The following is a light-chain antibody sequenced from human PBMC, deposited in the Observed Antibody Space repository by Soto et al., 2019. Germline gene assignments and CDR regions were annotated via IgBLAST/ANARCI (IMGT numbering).Light chain of an antibody. J-gene: IGKJ1*01. CDR1: QSVSSN. CDR3: QQYNNWQT. Sequence: EIVMTQSPATLSVSPGERATLSCRASQSVSSNLAWYQQKPGQAPRLLIYGASTRATGIPARFSGSGSGTEFTLTNSSLQSEDFAVYYCQQYNNWQTFGQGTKVDIK. V-gene: IGKV3-15*01. CDR2: GAS.